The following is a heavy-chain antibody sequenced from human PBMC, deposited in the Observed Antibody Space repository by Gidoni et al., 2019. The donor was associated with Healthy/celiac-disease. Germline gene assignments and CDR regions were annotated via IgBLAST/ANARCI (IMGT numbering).Heavy chain of an antibody. CDR1: GFTFSRYA. Sequence: VQLLESGGGLVPPGGSLSLSCAAAGFTFSRYAMSWVRQAPGKGLEWVSASSGRGGSTYYADAGKGRCTISRDNSKNTLYLQMNSRRAEDTAVYYCAKEGGGSYVDYWGQGTLVTVSS. J-gene: IGHJ4*02. V-gene: IGHV3-23*01. D-gene: IGHD1-26*01. CDR2: SSGRGGST. CDR3: AKEGGGSYVDY.